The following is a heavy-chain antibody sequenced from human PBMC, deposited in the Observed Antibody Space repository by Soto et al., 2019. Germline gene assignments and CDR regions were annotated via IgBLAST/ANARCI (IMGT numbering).Heavy chain of an antibody. Sequence: QVQLVQSGAEVKKPGSSVKVSCKASGGTFSSYAISWVRQAPGQGLEWMGGIIPIFGTANYAQKFQGRVTITADESTSTAYMELSSLRSEDTAVYFCASAVLRQGQKKGAFDIWGQGTMVTVSS. CDR1: GGTFSSYA. CDR2: IIPIFGTA. V-gene: IGHV1-69*01. CDR3: ASAVLRQGQKKGAFDI. D-gene: IGHD3-10*01. J-gene: IGHJ3*02.